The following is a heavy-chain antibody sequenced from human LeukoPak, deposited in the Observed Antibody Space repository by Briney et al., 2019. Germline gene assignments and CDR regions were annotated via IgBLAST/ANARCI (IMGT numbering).Heavy chain of an antibody. CDR3: ARGDPDVVINDFDY. V-gene: IGHV1-18*01. D-gene: IGHD3-22*01. Sequence: ASVKVSCKASGYTFTSYGISWVRQAPGRGLEWMGWISAYNGNTNYAQKLQGRVTMTTDTSTSTAYMELRSLRSDDTAVYYCARGDPDVVINDFDYWGQGTLVTVSS. J-gene: IGHJ4*02. CDR2: ISAYNGNT. CDR1: GYTFTSYG.